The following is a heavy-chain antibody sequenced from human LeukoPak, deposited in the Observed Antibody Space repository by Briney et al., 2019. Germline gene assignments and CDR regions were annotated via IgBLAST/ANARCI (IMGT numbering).Heavy chain of an antibody. Sequence: GGSLRLSCVVSGFTFSLYWMNWVRQAPGKGLEWVANIKQDGSEEYYVDSVKGRFTISRDNAKNSLYLQMNSLRVEDTAVYYCAKEIDTSGYSPFDYWGQGTLVTVS. D-gene: IGHD3-22*01. CDR2: IKQDGSEE. CDR1: GFTFSLYW. V-gene: IGHV3-7*01. CDR3: AKEIDTSGYSPFDY. J-gene: IGHJ4*02.